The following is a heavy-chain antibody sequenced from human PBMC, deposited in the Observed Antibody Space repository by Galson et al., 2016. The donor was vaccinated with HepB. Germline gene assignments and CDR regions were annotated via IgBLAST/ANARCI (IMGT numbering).Heavy chain of an antibody. CDR3: TRELGAGYTTWFDT. Sequence: SLRLSCAASGFTFSRNSMNWVRQAPGQGLEWVSYINSRSSSIYYADSVKGRFTISRDNAQNSLYLQMTSLRDDDTAVYYCTRELGAGYTTWFDTWGQGTLVTVSS. J-gene: IGHJ5*02. CDR2: INSRSSSI. CDR1: GFTFSRNS. V-gene: IGHV3-48*02. D-gene: IGHD1-1*01.